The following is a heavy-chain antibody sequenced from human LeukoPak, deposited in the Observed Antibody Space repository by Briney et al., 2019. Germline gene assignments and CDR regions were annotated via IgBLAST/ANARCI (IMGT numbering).Heavy chain of an antibody. CDR2: IYYSGSA. Sequence: PSETLSLTCAVSGDSISSYYWSRIWQPPGAGLEWVGYIYYSGSAKYNPSLKSRVTISVDTSKNQFSLKLSSVTAADTAVYYCARFAYGSVDYWGQGTLVTVSS. CDR1: GDSISSYY. CDR3: ARFAYGSVDY. V-gene: IGHV4-59*01. J-gene: IGHJ4*02. D-gene: IGHD3-10*01.